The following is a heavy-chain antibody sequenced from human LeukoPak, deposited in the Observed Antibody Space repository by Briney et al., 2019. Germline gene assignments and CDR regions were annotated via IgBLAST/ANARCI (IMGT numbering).Heavy chain of an antibody. CDR1: GFTFSSYG. V-gene: IGHV3-33*01. D-gene: IGHD6-13*01. Sequence: GGSLRLSCAASGFTFSSYGMHWVRQAPGKGLEWVAVIWYDGSNKYYADSVKGRFTISRDNSKNTLYLQMNSLRAEDTAMYYCARDRYSSSWPHGAFDIWGQGTMVTVSS. CDR3: ARDRYSSSWPHGAFDI. CDR2: IWYDGSNK. J-gene: IGHJ3*02.